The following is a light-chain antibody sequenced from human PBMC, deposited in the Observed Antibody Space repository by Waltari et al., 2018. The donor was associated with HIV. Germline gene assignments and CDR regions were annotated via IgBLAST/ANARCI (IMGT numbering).Light chain of an antibody. Sequence: QSVLTQPPSASGTPGQRVTISCSGSSPNIGSNYVYWYQQLPGTAPKLLIDRKNQRPSGVPDRFSGSKSGTSASLAISGLRSEDEADYDCAAWDDSLSGRVVFGGGTKLTVL. CDR1: SPNIGSNY. CDR3: AAWDDSLSGRVV. J-gene: IGLJ2*01. V-gene: IGLV1-47*01. CDR2: RKN.